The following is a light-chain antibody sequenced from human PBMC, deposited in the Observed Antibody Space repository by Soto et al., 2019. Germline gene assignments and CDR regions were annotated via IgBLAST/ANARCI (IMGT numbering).Light chain of an antibody. J-gene: IGLJ3*02. CDR2: RNN. V-gene: IGLV1-47*01. CDR3: EAWDYSLSGRV. Sequence: QSVLTQPPSESGNPGQRVTISCSGSSSNIGSNYVYWYQQLPGTAPKLLIYRNNQRPSGVPDRFSGSKSGTSASLAISGLRSEDEADYYCEAWDYSLSGRVFGGGTKLTVL. CDR1: SSNIGSNY.